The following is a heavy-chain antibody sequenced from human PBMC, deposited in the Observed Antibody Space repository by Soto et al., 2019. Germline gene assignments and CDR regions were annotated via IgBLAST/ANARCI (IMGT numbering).Heavy chain of an antibody. CDR3: AADMCSGGSCYPYYYYGMDV. V-gene: IGHV1-18*01. CDR2: ISAYNGNT. Sequence: ASVKVSCKASGYTFTSYGISWVRQAPGQGLEWMGWISAYNGNTNYAQKLQGRVTMTTDTSTSTAYMELRSLRSDDTAVYYCAADMCSGGSCYPYYYYGMDVWGQGTTVTVSS. CDR1: GYTFTSYG. D-gene: IGHD2-15*01. J-gene: IGHJ6*02.